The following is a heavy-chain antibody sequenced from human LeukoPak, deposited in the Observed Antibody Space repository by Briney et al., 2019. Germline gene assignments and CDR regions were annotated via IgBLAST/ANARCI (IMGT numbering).Heavy chain of an antibody. D-gene: IGHD6-13*01. CDR3: ASGTGYSSSWSGY. CDR2: IKQGGSEK. J-gene: IGHJ4*02. CDR1: GFAFSSYW. Sequence: GGSLRLSCAASGFAFSSYWMSWVHQAPGKGLEWVANIKQGGSEKYYVDSVKGRFTISRDNAKNSLYLQMNSLRAEDTAVYYCASGTGYSSSWSGYWGQGTLVTVSS. V-gene: IGHV3-7*01.